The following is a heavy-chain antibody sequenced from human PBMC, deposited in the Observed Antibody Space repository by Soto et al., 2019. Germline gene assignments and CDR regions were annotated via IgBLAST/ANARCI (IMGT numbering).Heavy chain of an antibody. CDR3: ARDPKSGNQKLYFDY. J-gene: IGHJ4*02. V-gene: IGHV3-48*02. D-gene: IGHD1-26*01. Sequence: GGSLRLSCVASGFSFRSYSRNWVRQAPGKGPEWVAYVSGSGNTQYYADSVKGRFTISRDNAKQSLYLQLNSLRDEDTAVYYCARDPKSGNQKLYFDYWGQGALVTVSS. CDR1: GFSFRSYS. CDR2: VSGSGNTQ.